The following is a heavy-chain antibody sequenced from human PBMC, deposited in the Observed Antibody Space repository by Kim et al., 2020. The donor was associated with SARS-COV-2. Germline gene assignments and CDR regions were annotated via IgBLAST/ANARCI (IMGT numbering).Heavy chain of an antibody. J-gene: IGHJ4*02. D-gene: IGHD5-18*01. CDR2: IFDSGST. CDR1: GGSITNYYSSYY. CDR3: ARSPRGYSYDY. V-gene: IGHV4-61*05. Sequence: SETLSLTCTVSGGSITNYYSSYYWGWIRQPPGKGLEWLGYIFDSGSTNYNPSLKCRVTISVDTSRIQFSLKLSSVTAADTAVYYCARSPRGYSYDYWGQGTLVTVSS.